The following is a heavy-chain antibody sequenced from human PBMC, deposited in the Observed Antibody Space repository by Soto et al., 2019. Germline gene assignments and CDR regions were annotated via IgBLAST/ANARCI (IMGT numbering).Heavy chain of an antibody. Sequence: QVQLVQSGAEVKKPGASVKVSCKTSGYTFSNYGINWVRQAPGQGLEWMGWISAYNGNTNFAQKLQGRVSLTTDTSSTTAYMELRSLTSYDTAVYYCARDLVPGYTGFSDYWGEGTLVTVSS. CDR2: ISAYNGNT. CDR1: GYTFSNYG. J-gene: IGHJ4*02. V-gene: IGHV1-18*01. D-gene: IGHD5-12*01. CDR3: ARDLVPGYTGFSDY.